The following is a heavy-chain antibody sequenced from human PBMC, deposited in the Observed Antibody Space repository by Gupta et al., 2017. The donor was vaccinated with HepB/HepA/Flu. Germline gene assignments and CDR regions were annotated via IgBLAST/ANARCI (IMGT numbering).Heavy chain of an antibody. Sequence: QVQLQESGPGLVKSSETLSLPCTVSGGSMINYYWNWIRQSPGKGLEWLGKIDYGGSADYNPSLRSRLTISVHTTKNQFSLQLTSVTAADTTLYYCAREDIAIVPGALRGGFDVWGQGIMVSVS. CDR2: IDYGGSA. D-gene: IGHD2/OR15-2a*01. CDR3: AREDIAIVPGALRGGFDV. V-gene: IGHV4-59*01. CDR1: GGSMINYY. J-gene: IGHJ3*01.